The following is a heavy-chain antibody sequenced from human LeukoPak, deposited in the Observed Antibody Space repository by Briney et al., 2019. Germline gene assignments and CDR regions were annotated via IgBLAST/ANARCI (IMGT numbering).Heavy chain of an antibody. CDR3: ARDDGGNPNDAFDV. CDR2: ISSSSSTI. J-gene: IGHJ3*01. CDR1: GFTFSSYS. D-gene: IGHD4-23*01. Sequence: GGSLRLSCAASGFTFSSYSMNWVRQAPGKGLEWVSYISSSSSTIYYADSVKGRFTISRDNSKNTLSLQMNSLRDEDTAVYYCARDDGGNPNDAFDVWGQGTMVTVSS. V-gene: IGHV3-48*02.